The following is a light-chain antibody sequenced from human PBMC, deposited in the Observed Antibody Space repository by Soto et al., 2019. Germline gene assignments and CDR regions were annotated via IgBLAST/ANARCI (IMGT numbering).Light chain of an antibody. CDR1: QSVSSGY. V-gene: IGKV3-20*01. Sequence: IGVRPAARRLLLKHGERGALACSASQSVSSGYLAWYQRKPGQAPRLLIYDASSRATGIPDRFSGSGARPAFTLTITGLEPEEFALQCCQPSGGSPRTFAQGTKVDI. CDR2: DAS. J-gene: IGKJ1*01. CDR3: QPSGGSPRT.